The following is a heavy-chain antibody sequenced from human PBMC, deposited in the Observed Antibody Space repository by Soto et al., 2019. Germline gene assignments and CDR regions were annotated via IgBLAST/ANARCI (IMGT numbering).Heavy chain of an antibody. Sequence: ASVKVSCKASGYTFTSYYMHWVRQAPGQGLEWMGIINPSGGSTSYAQKFQGRVTMTRDTSTSTVYMELSSLRSEDTAVYYCARGGYDILTGYSLFDYWGQGTLVTVS. CDR2: INPSGGST. CDR1: GYTFTSYY. J-gene: IGHJ4*02. CDR3: ARGGYDILTGYSLFDY. V-gene: IGHV1-46*01. D-gene: IGHD3-9*01.